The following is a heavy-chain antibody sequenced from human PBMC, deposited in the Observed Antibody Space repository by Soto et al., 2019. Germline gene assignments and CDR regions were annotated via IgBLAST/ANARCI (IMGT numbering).Heavy chain of an antibody. CDR1: GYSFTDHY. D-gene: IGHD2-21*01. CDR2: VNPNTGGT. Sequence: SVKVSRKASGYSFTDHYTYLVRQAPGQGLEWMGWVNPNTGGTNYAQRFHGRVTMTRDTSITTAYMELSSLRSDDTALFYCATLVSGGHSRNASDIWGTTPMVTVS. CDR3: ATLVSGGHSRNASDI. V-gene: IGHV1-2*02. J-gene: IGHJ3*02.